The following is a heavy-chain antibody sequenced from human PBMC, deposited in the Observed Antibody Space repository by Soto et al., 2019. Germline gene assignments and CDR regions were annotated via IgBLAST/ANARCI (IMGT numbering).Heavy chain of an antibody. CDR1: GGSIVDYY. J-gene: IGHJ5*02. D-gene: IGHD1-7*01. V-gene: IGHV4-59*01. CDR3: ARDVNRWELRGFFDP. Sequence: SETLSLTCSVSGGSIVDYYWSWMRQPPGKGLEWIGFIYYTGNTRYNPSLGSRVTISLDTSKNQFSLKLTSATAADTAFYYCARDVNRWELRGFFDPWGRGALVTVSS. CDR2: IYYTGNT.